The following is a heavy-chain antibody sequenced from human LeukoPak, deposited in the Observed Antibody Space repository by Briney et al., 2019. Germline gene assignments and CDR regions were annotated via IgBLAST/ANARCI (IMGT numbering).Heavy chain of an antibody. D-gene: IGHD2-8*01. CDR3: PLTRTNGECHTCMDV. CDR1: GFSLTTSGTC. CDR2: IDWDDDK. Sequence: SGPTLVNPTQTLTLTCTFSGFSLTTSGTCLTWIRQPPGKALEWLARIDWDDDKYYSTSLKTRVTISKDTSKNQVVLTMTNLAPVDTATYYSPLTRTNGECHTCMDVCGKGNTVTVSS. J-gene: IGHJ6*03. V-gene: IGHV2-70*13.